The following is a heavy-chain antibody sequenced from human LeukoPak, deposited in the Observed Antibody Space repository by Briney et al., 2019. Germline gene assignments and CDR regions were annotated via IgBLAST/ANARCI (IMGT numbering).Heavy chain of an antibody. Sequence: GGSLRLSCTASGFTFSSYWMSWVRQTPGKGLEWVANIKQDGSEKDYVDSVKGRFTISRDNPKNSLYLQMNNLRAEDTAVYYCARDEVGVGATHDYWGQGTLVTVSS. D-gene: IGHD1-26*01. J-gene: IGHJ4*02. V-gene: IGHV3-7*01. CDR3: ARDEVGVGATHDY. CDR2: IKQDGSEK. CDR1: GFTFSSYW.